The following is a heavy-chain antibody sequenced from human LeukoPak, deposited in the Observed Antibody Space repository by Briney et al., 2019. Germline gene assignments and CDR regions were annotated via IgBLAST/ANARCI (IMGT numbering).Heavy chain of an antibody. D-gene: IGHD6-19*01. Sequence: GGSLRLSCAASGFTFSDSYMSWLRQAPGKGLEWVSYISGSSSYTNYADSVRGRFTISRDNAKNSLYLQMDSLRAEDTAVFYCARGGWTKYYFDYWGQGTLVTVSS. CDR2: ISGSSSYT. J-gene: IGHJ4*02. CDR1: GFTFSDSY. CDR3: ARGGWTKYYFDY. V-gene: IGHV3-11*06.